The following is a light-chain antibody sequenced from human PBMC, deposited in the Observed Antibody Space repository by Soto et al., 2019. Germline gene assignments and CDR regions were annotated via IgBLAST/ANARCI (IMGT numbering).Light chain of an antibody. CDR3: CSSAPESTYS. J-gene: IGLJ1*01. V-gene: IGLV2-23*01. Sequence: QAALAQPASVSGSPGQSVTISCTGTSSDVGAYNSVSWYQQHPDKAPQLMIFKGTQRHSGVSNLFSGSPPGNGGSLTISGLQDGDEADYFCCSSAPESTYSFGTWTKVNV. CDR2: KGT. CDR1: SSDVGAYNS.